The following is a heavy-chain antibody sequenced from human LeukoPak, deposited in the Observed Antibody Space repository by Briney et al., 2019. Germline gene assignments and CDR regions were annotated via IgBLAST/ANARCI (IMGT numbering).Heavy chain of an antibody. CDR3: AKDRLRPTYGVDV. CDR2: ISGSGDST. CDR1: GFTFSNYV. J-gene: IGHJ6*02. Sequence: PGGSLRLSCAASGFTFSNYVMNWVRQAPGKGLEWVSTISGSGDSTYYADSVKGRFTISRDNSKNTLYLQMNSLGAEDTAVYYCAKDRLRPTYGVDVWGQGTTVTVSS. D-gene: IGHD4-17*01. V-gene: IGHV3-23*01.